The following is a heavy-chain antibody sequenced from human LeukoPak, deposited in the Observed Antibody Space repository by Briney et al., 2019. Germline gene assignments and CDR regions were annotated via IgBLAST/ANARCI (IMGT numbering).Heavy chain of an antibody. J-gene: IGHJ4*02. CDR2: IYHSGST. V-gene: IGHV4-38-2*01. CDR3: AREIEWELYYFDY. Sequence: SETLSLTCAVSGYSISSGYYWGWIRQPPGKGLEWIGSIYHSGSTYYNPSLKSRVTISVDTSKNQFSLKLSSVTAADTAVYYGAREIEWELYYFDYWGQGTLVTVSS. CDR1: GYSISSGYY. D-gene: IGHD1-26*01.